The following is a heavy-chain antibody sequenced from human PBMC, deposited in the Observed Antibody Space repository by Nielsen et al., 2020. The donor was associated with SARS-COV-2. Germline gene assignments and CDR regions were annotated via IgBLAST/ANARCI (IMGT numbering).Heavy chain of an antibody. CDR1: GFTFDDYA. J-gene: IGHJ4*02. D-gene: IGHD6-13*01. V-gene: IGHV3-20*04. CDR3: AKAAAGPFDY. Sequence: GGSLRLSCAASGFTFDDYAMHWVRQAPGKGLEWVSGINWNGGSTGYADSVKGRFTISRDNAKNSLYLQMNSLRAEDTALYYCAKAAAGPFDYWGQGTLVTVSS. CDR2: INWNGGST.